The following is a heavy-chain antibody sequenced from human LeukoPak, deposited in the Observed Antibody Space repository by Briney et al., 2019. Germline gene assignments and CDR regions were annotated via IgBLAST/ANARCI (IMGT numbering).Heavy chain of an antibody. CDR3: ARNGRGGSGSYFDY. CDR1: GYTFSSYG. J-gene: IGHJ4*02. V-gene: IGHV1-18*01. D-gene: IGHD3-10*01. CDR2: ISGYSGNT. Sequence: DSVKVSCKASGYTFSSYGFSWVRQAPGQGFEWMGWISGYSGNTNSAQKLQGRVTMTTDTSTSTVYMELRSLRSDDTAVYYCARNGRGGSGSYFDYWGQGTLVTVSS.